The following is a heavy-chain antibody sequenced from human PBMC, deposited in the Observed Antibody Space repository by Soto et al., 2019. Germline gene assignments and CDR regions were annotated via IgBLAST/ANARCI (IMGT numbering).Heavy chain of an antibody. CDR1: GFTFSGSA. CDR3: IPYTGYSSPF. D-gene: IGHD6-13*01. J-gene: IGHJ4*02. V-gene: IGHV3-73*01. CDR2: IRSKANSYAT. Sequence: GGSLRLSCAASGFTFSGSAMHWVRQASGKGLEWVGRIRSKANSYATAYAASVKGRFTISRDDSKNTAYLQMNSLKTEDTAVYYCIPYTGYSSPFWGQGTLVTVSS.